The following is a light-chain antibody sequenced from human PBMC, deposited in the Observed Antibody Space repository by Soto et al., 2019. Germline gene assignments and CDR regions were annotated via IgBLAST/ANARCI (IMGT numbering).Light chain of an antibody. Sequence: QSALTQPASVSGSPGQSITISCTGTSSDVGGYHLVSGYQQHPGKAPKLIIYEASNRPTGISNRFSGSKSGNTASLIISGLQGDDEGDYCCCAYVSSNTLLFGGGTKLTVL. V-gene: IGLV2-23*01. CDR3: CAYVSSNTLL. CDR1: SSDVGGYHL. J-gene: IGLJ3*02. CDR2: EAS.